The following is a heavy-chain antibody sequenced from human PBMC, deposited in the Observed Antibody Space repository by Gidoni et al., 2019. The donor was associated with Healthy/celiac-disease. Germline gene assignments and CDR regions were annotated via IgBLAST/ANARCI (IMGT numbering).Heavy chain of an antibody. CDR1: GGSFSGYY. D-gene: IGHD6-6*01. CDR3: ARGRRSSSSPFDY. J-gene: IGHJ4*02. V-gene: IGHV4-34*01. CDR2: INHSGST. Sequence: QVQLQQWGAGLLKPSETLSLTCAVYGGSFSGYYWSWIRQPPGKGLEWIGEINHSGSTNYNPSLKSRVTISVDTSKNQFSLKLSSVTAADTAVYYCARGRRSSSSPFDYWGQGTLVTVSS.